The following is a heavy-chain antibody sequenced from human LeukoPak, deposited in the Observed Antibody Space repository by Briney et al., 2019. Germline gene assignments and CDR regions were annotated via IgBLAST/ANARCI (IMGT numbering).Heavy chain of an antibody. CDR2: ISSNGGST. J-gene: IGHJ3*02. Sequence: PGGSLRLSCAASGFTFSSYAMHWVRQAPGKGLEYVSAISSNGGSTYYANSVKGRFTISRDNSKNTLYLQMGSLGAEDMAVYYCARHSSGWYDGAFDIWGQGTMVTVSS. D-gene: IGHD6-19*01. CDR3: ARHSSGWYDGAFDI. CDR1: GFTFSSYA. V-gene: IGHV3-64*01.